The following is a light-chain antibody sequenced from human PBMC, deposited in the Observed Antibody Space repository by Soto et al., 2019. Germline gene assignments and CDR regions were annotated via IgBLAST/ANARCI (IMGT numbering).Light chain of an antibody. CDR1: SGSVSTGYY. J-gene: IGLJ3*02. Sequence: QTVVTQEPSFSVSPGGTVTLTCGLSSGSVSTGYYPSWYQQTPGQAPRTFIYSTDTRSSGVPDRFSGSILGNKAALTITGAQADDESDYYCVLYMGSGIWVFGGGTKLTVL. V-gene: IGLV8-61*01. CDR2: STD. CDR3: VLYMGSGIWV.